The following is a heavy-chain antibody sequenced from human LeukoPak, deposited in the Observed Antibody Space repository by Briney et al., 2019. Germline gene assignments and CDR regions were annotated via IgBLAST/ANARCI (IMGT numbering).Heavy chain of an antibody. CDR1: GFTFSSYW. CDR2: ISGSGGST. V-gene: IGHV3-23*01. J-gene: IGHJ6*02. Sequence: PGGSLRLSCAASGFTFSSYWMHWVRQAPGKGLVWVSAISGSGGSTYYADSVKGRFTISRDNSKNTLCLQMNSLRAEDTAVYYCAKDLPYMDVWGQGTTVTVSS. CDR3: AKDLPYMDV.